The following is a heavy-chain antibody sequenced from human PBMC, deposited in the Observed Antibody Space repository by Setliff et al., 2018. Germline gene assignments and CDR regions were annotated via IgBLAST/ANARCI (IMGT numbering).Heavy chain of an antibody. CDR1: GFTFSSYA. Sequence: PGGSLRLSCAASGFTFSSYAMSWVRQAPGKGLEWVSAISGSGGSTYYADSVKGRFTISRDNSKNTLYLQMNSLRAEDTAVYYCARDATYYDFWSGYYRPFYFDYWGQGTLVTVSS. D-gene: IGHD3-3*01. J-gene: IGHJ4*02. V-gene: IGHV3-23*01. CDR3: ARDATYYDFWSGYYRPFYFDY. CDR2: ISGSGGST.